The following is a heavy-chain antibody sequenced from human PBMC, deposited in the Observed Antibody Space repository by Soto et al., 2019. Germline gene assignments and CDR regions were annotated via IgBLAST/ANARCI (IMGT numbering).Heavy chain of an antibody. J-gene: IGHJ4*02. D-gene: IGHD3-9*01. CDR1: GFTFSSYG. V-gene: IGHV3-23*01. CDR3: ARDVGLDSDDFFAY. Sequence: RRLSCTASGFTFSSYGMGWVRQAPGKGLQWVSTIRGDGGQTHYTDSVKGRFSISRDNSKNTVYLQMDSLRAEDTAMYFFARDVGLDSDDFFAYWGQGTQVTVPS. CDR2: IRGDGGQT.